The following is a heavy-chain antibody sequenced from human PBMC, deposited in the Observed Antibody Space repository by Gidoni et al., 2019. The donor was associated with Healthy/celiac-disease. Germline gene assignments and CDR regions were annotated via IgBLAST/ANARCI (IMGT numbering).Heavy chain of an antibody. CDR1: DCTFRIYE. CDR2: ITPIVGTA. V-gene: IGHV1-69*14. CDR3: AGDDTGTTDYYYGMDV. D-gene: IGHD1-7*01. Sequence: QVPLVQSGAEVKKPGSSVKVSCKASDCTFRIYETRWVRQAPGHGLEWMGGITPIVGTANYAQKCQGRVTIIAAKSTRTAYMERSSLRSEETAVYYSAGDDTGTTDYYYGMDVWGQGTTVTVSS. J-gene: IGHJ6*02.